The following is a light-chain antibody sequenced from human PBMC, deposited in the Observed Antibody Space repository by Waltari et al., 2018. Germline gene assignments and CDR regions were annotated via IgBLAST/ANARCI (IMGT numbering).Light chain of an antibody. CDR3: TSYESGGTWV. V-gene: IGLV2-14*03. Sequence: QSALTQPASVSGSPGQSITISCTGTSSDIGGYNYVSWYQQHPGKAPKVMIYDVIKRPSGVSKRFSGSKYGNTASLTISRLQADDEADYYCTSYESGGTWVFGGGTKVTV. J-gene: IGLJ3*02. CDR1: SSDIGGYNY. CDR2: DVI.